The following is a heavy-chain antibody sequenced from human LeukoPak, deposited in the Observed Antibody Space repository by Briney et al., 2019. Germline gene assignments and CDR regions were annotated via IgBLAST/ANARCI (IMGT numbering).Heavy chain of an antibody. CDR2: ISGSGGNT. CDR1: GFTFSSYA. Sequence: ETGGSLRLSCAASGFTFSSYAMSWVRQAPGKGLEWVSAISGSGGNTYYADSVKGRFTISRDNAKNSLYLQMNSLRAEDTAVYYCARDLLVGATIFGYWGQGTLVTVSS. V-gene: IGHV3-23*01. D-gene: IGHD1-26*01. CDR3: ARDLLVGATIFGY. J-gene: IGHJ4*02.